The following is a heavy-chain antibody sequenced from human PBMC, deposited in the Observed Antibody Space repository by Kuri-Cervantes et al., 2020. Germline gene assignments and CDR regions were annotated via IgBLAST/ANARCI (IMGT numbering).Heavy chain of an antibody. D-gene: IGHD6-13*01. CDR3: AIPAGYSSSWDHFDY. CDR2: ISAYNGNT. CDR1: GYTFTSYG. J-gene: IGHJ4*02. Sequence: VKVSCKASGYTFTSYGISWVRQAPGQGLEWMGWISAYNGNTNYAQKLQGRVTMTTDTSTSTAYMELRSLRSDDTAVYYCAIPAGYSSSWDHFDYWGQGTLVTVSS. V-gene: IGHV1-18*01.